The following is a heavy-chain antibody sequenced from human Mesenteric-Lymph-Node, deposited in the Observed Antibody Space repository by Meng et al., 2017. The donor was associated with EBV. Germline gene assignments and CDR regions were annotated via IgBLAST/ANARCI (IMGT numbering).Heavy chain of an antibody. Sequence: GRLQQWGGGLLEPSETLFLTCEVSGGSFSNYYWSWIRQTAGRGLEWIGEINHSGSANYNPSLKSRVTISIDTSKNQFSLRLNSVTAADTAVYYRARGVQVAWRFDPWGQGTLVTVSS. CDR2: INHSGSA. CDR3: ARGVQVAWRFDP. V-gene: IGHV4-34*01. D-gene: IGHD2-15*01. J-gene: IGHJ5*02. CDR1: GGSFSNYY.